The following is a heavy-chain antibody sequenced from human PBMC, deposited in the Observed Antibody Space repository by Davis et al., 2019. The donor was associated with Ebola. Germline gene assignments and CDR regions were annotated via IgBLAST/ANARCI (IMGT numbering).Heavy chain of an antibody. Sequence: KVSCKGSGYSFTSYWISWVRQMPGKGLEWMGRIDPSDSYTNYSPSFQGHVTISADKSISTAYLQWSSLKASDTAMYYCARHCISTSCQSPYYYYGMDVWGQGTTVTVSS. CDR2: IDPSDSYT. D-gene: IGHD2-2*01. V-gene: IGHV5-10-1*01. CDR1: GYSFTSYW. CDR3: ARHCISTSCQSPYYYYGMDV. J-gene: IGHJ6*02.